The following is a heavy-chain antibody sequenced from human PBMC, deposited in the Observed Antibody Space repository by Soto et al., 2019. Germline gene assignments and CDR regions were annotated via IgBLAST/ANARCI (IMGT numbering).Heavy chain of an antibody. D-gene: IGHD7-27*01. J-gene: IGHJ4*02. CDR3: ASHPLNWGDADS. Sequence: PSDTLSLTCTVSGGSITSSEYYWAWIRQPPGKGRTFVGTISYSGSSYSNPSLESRLSMSVDTSKNQFSLTMKSVTAADTGGYYCASHPLNWGDADSWGQGVLVTVSS. V-gene: IGHV4-39*01. CDR1: GGSITSSEYY. CDR2: ISYSGSS.